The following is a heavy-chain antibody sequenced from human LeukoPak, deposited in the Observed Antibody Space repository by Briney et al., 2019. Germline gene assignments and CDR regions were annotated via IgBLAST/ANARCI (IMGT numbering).Heavy chain of an antibody. CDR1: GFTFSSYE. CDR2: ISSSGSTI. Sequence: GGSLRLSCAASGFTFSSYEMNWVRQAPGKGLEWVSYISSSGSTIYYADSVKGRFTISRDNAKNSLYLQMNSLRAEDTAVSYCARESGYSSSGLDYWGQGTLVTVSS. CDR3: ARESGYSSSGLDY. V-gene: IGHV3-48*03. D-gene: IGHD6-19*01. J-gene: IGHJ4*02.